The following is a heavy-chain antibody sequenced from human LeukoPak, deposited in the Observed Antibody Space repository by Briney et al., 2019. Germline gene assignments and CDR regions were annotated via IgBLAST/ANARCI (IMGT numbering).Heavy chain of an antibody. V-gene: IGHV3-21*01. J-gene: IGHJ4*02. CDR2: ISSSSSYI. CDR3: ASSTYYYDSSGYYYVGYFDY. D-gene: IGHD3-22*01. CDR1: GFIFSSYS. Sequence: GGSLRLSCAASGFIFSSYSMNWVRQAPGKGLEWVSSISSSSSYIYYADSVKGRFTISRDNAKNSLYLQMNSLRAEDTAVYYCASSTYYYDSSGYYYVGYFDYWGQGILVTVSS.